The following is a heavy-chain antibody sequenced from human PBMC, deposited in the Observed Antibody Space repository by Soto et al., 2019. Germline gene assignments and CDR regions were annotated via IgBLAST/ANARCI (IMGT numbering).Heavy chain of an antibody. CDR3: ARESLDIVVVVAGTEYYYYYIDV. D-gene: IGHD2-15*01. Sequence: PSETLSLTCAVYGGSFSGYYWSWIRQPPGKGLEWIGEINHSGSTNYNPSLKSRVTISVDTSKNQFSLKLSSVTAADTAVYYCARESLDIVVVVAGTEYYYYYIDVWGKGTTVTVSS. V-gene: IGHV4-34*01. CDR1: GGSFSGYY. CDR2: INHSGST. J-gene: IGHJ6*03.